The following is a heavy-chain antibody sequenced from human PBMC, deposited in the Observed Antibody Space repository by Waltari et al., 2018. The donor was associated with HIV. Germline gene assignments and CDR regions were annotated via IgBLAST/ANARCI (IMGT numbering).Heavy chain of an antibody. CDR2: IYYTETT. J-gene: IGHJ6*02. V-gene: IGHV4-39*01. D-gene: IGHD2-8*01. Sequence: QLQLQQSGPGPVKPSEHLSLTRTVSGGSVITSASHWDFIRQSPGSGLEWIGNIYYTETTFSTPSLKSRITMSADLSRNQFSLRLNSVPAADTAIYYWARRPRMAAFYLYYGMDVWGQGTTVTVSS. CDR3: ARRPRMAAFYLYYGMDV. CDR1: GGSVITSASH.